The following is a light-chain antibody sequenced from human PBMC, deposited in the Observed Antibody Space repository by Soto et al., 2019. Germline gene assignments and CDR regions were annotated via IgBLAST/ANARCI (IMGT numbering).Light chain of an antibody. CDR2: KAS. CDR1: QYINNW. CDR3: QQYNSYSYT. J-gene: IGKJ2*01. V-gene: IGKV1-5*03. Sequence: DIQMTQSPSTLSASVGDRVTITCRASQYINNWLAWYQQKPGKAPKLLIYKASSLESGVPSRFSCSGSGTEFTLTISSLQPDDFTTYYCQQYNSYSYTFCQGTKLEIK.